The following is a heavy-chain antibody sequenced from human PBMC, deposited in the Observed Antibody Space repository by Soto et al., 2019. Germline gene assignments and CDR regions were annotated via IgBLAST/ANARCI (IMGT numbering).Heavy chain of an antibody. CDR2: INHSGST. Sequence: SETLSLTCAGYGGSFSGYYWSWIRQTPGKGLEWIGEINHSGSTNYNPSLKSRVTISVDTSKNLFSLKLSSVAAADTAVYYCTRGYCTSNSCHYYYDYWGQGTPVTVSS. D-gene: IGHD2-2*01. CDR3: TRGYCTSNSCHYYYDY. V-gene: IGHV4-34*01. CDR1: GGSFSGYY. J-gene: IGHJ4*02.